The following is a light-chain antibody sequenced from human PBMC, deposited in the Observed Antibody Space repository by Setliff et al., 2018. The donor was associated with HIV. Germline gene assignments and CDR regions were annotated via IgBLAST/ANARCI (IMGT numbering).Light chain of an antibody. Sequence: QSALTQPPSVSGSPGQSVTISCTGTSSDVGYYNRVSWYQQPPGTVPRLMIYEVSSRPSGVPDRFSGSKSGNTASLTISGLQAEDEADYYCCSYAGLNTYVFGTGTKVTVL. CDR3: CSYAGLNTYV. J-gene: IGLJ1*01. CDR2: EVS. V-gene: IGLV2-18*02. CDR1: SSDVGYYNR.